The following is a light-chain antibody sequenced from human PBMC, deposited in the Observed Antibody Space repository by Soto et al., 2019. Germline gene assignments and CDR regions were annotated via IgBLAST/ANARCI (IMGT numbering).Light chain of an antibody. CDR1: QSISSW. Sequence: IQMPQYPSTLSASVGDRVTITCRASQSISSWLAWYQQKPGKAPKLLIYKASSLESGVPSRFSGSGSGTEFTLTISSLQPDDFATYYCQQPYTLGQGTRLEI. J-gene: IGKJ5*01. V-gene: IGKV1-5*03. CDR2: KAS. CDR3: QQPYT.